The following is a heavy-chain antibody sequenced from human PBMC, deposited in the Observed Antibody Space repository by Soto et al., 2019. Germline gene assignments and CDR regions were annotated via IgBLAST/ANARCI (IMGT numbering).Heavy chain of an antibody. D-gene: IGHD7-27*01. CDR3: EKPEIIHSWGNGTDY. Sequence: PGGSLRLSCAASGFTFSSFAMNWVRQAPGKGLEWVSAIGGSGASTYYADSVKGRFTISRDNSKNTLYLQMSGLKVEDTALYYCEKPEIIHSWGNGTDYWGQGTLVTVSS. J-gene: IGHJ4*02. CDR1: GFTFSSFA. CDR2: IGGSGAST. V-gene: IGHV3-23*01.